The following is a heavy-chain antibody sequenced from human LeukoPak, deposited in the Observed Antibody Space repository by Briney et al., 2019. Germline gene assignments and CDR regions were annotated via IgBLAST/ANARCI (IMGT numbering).Heavy chain of an antibody. Sequence: QPGGSLRLSCAASGFTVSSNYMSWVRQAPGKGLEWGSVIYSGGSTYYADSVKGRFTISSDNSKNTLYLQMNSLRAEDTAVYYCARSQGYQLPFDYWGQGTLVTVSS. J-gene: IGHJ4*02. D-gene: IGHD2-2*01. CDR3: ARSQGYQLPFDY. V-gene: IGHV3-53*01. CDR2: IYSGGST. CDR1: GFTVSSNY.